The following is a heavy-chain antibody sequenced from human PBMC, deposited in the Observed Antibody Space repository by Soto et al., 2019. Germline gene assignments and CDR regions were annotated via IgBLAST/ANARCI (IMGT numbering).Heavy chain of an antibody. CDR1: GFSLSTSGVG. CDR2: IYWNDDK. CDR3: AHRLVDCSGGSCYEEEYNWFDP. Sequence: VSGPTLVNPTQTLTLTCTFSGFSLSTSGVGVGWIRQPPGKALEWLALIYWNDDKRYSPSLKSRLTITKDTSKNQVVLTMTNMDPVDTATYYCAHRLVDCSGGSCYEEEYNWFDPWGQGTLVTVSS. V-gene: IGHV2-5*01. J-gene: IGHJ5*02. D-gene: IGHD2-15*01.